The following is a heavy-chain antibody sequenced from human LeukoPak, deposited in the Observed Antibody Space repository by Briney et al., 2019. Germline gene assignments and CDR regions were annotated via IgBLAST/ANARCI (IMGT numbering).Heavy chain of an antibody. CDR2: IYYSGSA. CDR1: GGSISSYY. CDR3: ARRGYSYGLPLDY. Sequence: PSETLSLTCTASGGSISSYYWSWIRQPPGKGLEWIGYIYYSGSANYNPSLKSRVTISVDTSKNQFSLKLSSVTAADTAVYYCARRGYSYGLPLDYWGRGTLVTVSS. D-gene: IGHD5-18*01. V-gene: IGHV4-59*08. J-gene: IGHJ4*02.